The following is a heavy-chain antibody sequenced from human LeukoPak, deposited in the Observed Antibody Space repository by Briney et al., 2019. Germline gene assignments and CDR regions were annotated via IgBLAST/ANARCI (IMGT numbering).Heavy chain of an antibody. CDR2: ISSSSSYI. D-gene: IGHD6-19*01. CDR3: ASTPLKQWLSPVGY. V-gene: IGHV3-21*01. CDR1: GFTFSSYS. Sequence: GGSLRLSCAASGFTFSSYSMNWVRQAPGKGLEWVSSISSSSSYIYYADSVKGRFTISRDNAKNSLYLQMNSLRAEDTAVYYCASTPLKQWLSPVGYWGQGTLVTVSS. J-gene: IGHJ4*02.